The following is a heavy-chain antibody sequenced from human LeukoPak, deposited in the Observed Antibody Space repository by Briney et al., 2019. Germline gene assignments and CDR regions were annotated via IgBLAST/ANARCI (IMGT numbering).Heavy chain of an antibody. CDR3: ARQPTGIYQWTFDF. J-gene: IGHJ4*02. D-gene: IGHD1-1*01. V-gene: IGHV4-39*01. Sequence: SETLSLTCTVSAGSVTSSGYYWAWIRQPPGKGLEWIGTVYYAGEVFYNPSLKSRVAIFIDTSRNQFSLTLISVTAADTAVYYCARQPTGIYQWTFDFWGQGTLATVSS. CDR2: VYYAGEV. CDR1: AGSVTSSGYY.